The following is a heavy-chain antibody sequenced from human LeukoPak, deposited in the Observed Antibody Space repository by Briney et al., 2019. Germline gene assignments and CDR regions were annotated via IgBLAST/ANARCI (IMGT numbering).Heavy chain of an antibody. J-gene: IGHJ4*02. CDR1: GGSISSSSYY. CDR3: AILGRSSYYYFDY. D-gene: IGHD2-15*01. Sequence: SETLSLTCTVSGGSISSSSYYWGWTRQPPGKGLEWIGSIYYSGSTYYNPSLKSRVTISVDTSKNQFSLKLSSVTAADTAVYYCAILGRSSYYYFDYWGQGTLVTVSS. CDR2: IYYSGST. V-gene: IGHV4-39*01.